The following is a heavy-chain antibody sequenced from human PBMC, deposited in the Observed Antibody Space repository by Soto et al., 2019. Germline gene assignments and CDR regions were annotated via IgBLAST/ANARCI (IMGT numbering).Heavy chain of an antibody. J-gene: IGHJ4*02. CDR1: GASISNNNYY. V-gene: IGHV4-39*01. CDR2: IYYSGNT. CDR3: SRYHQGVSGHAGPMVKVCYFDY. D-gene: IGHD5-12*01. Sequence: SETLSLTCTVSGASISNNNYYWGWIRQPPGRGLEWIGIIYYSGNTYYNPSLKSRVTISADTSKNQFSLTLSSVTAADTAVYYCSRYHQGVSGHAGPMVKVCYFDYWGQGTLVTVSS.